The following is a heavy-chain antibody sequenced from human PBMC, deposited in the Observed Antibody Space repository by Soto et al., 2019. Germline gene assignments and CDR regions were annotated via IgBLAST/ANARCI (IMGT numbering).Heavy chain of an antibody. CDR3: AKARCTSSTCYAPDS. CDR2: ISGSMGSVADP. V-gene: IGHV3-23*01. J-gene: IGHJ5*01. D-gene: IGHD2-8*01. Sequence: PGGSLRLSCVASGFTFSTYTMSWVRQAPGKGLEWVSVISGSMGSVADPYYADSVRGRFTISRDNFKSTLYLQMSSLRAEDTAIYYCAKARCTSSTCYAPDSWGQGTLVTVSS. CDR1: GFTFSTYT.